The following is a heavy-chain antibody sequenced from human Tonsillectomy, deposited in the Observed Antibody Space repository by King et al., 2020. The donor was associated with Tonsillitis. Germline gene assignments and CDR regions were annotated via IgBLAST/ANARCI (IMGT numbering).Heavy chain of an antibody. CDR1: GGSISSGNYY. CDR3: ARDDPAVAGTVLDY. V-gene: IGHV4-61*02. Sequence: QLQESGPGLVKPSETLSLTCTVSGGSISSGNYYWSWIRQPAGKGLEWIGRIYTSGSTNYSPSLKSRVTMSVDTSKNQFSLKLSSVTAADTAVYYCARDDPAVAGTVLDYWGPGTLVTVSS. D-gene: IGHD6-19*01. J-gene: IGHJ4*02. CDR2: IYTSGST.